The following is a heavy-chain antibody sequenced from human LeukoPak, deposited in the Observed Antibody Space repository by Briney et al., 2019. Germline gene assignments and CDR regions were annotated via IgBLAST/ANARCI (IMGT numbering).Heavy chain of an antibody. CDR1: GFTVSSNY. CDR2: IYSGGST. Sequence: GGSLRLSCAASGFTVSSNYMSWVRQAPGKGLEWVSVIYSGGSTYYADSVKGRFTISRDNSKNTLYLQMNSLRAEDTAVYYCARWAAAGTRYYYYYMDVWGKGTTVTVSS. J-gene: IGHJ6*03. CDR3: ARWAAAGTRYYYYYMDV. D-gene: IGHD6-13*01. V-gene: IGHV3-66*02.